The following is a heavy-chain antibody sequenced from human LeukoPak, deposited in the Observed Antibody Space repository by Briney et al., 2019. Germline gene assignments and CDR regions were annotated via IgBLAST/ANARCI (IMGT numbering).Heavy chain of an antibody. CDR3: ATGITGTFGNRDY. Sequence: GGSLRLSRAASGFTFSSYWMHWVRQAPGKGLVWVSRINSDGSSTSYADSVKGRFTISRDNAKNTLYLQMNSLRAEDTAVYYCATGITGTFGNRDYWGQGTLVTVSS. CDR1: GFTFSSYW. J-gene: IGHJ4*02. V-gene: IGHV3-74*01. D-gene: IGHD1-7*01. CDR2: INSDGSST.